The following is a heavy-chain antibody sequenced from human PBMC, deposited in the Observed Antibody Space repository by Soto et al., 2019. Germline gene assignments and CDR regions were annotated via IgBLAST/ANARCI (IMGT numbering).Heavy chain of an antibody. CDR2: VNHSGST. J-gene: IGHJ4*02. V-gene: IGHV4-34*01. D-gene: IGHD6-19*01. CDR1: GGYFSGYY. CDR3: ARSASSGRDY. Sequence: TSETLSLTCAVYGGYFSGYYWSWIRQPPGKGLEWIGEVNHSGSTNYNPSLKSRVTISVDTSKNQFSLKLSSVTAADTAVYYCARSASSGRDYWGQGTLVTVSS.